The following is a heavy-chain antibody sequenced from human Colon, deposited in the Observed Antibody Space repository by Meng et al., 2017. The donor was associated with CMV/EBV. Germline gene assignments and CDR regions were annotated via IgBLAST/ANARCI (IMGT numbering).Heavy chain of an antibody. J-gene: IGHJ4*02. CDR2: IWYDGSNK. D-gene: IGHD6-6*01. Sequence: GESLRLSCAASGFTFSSYGMHWVRQAPGKGLEWVAVIWYDGSNKYFADSVKGRFTISRDNSKNTLYLQMNSLRAEDTAVYYCAKEYSSSSTKYFDYWGQGTLVTVSS. CDR1: GFTFSSYG. CDR3: AKEYSSSSTKYFDY. V-gene: IGHV3-33*06.